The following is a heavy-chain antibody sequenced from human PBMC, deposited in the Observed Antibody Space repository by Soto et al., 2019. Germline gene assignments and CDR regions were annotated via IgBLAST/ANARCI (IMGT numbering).Heavy chain of an antibody. J-gene: IGHJ6*02. CDR3: AGVPLESSSWYVGYGMDV. CDR2: IYYSGST. V-gene: IGHV4-59*01. Sequence: SETLSLTCTVSGGSISSYYWSWIRQPPGKGLEWIGYIYYSGSTNYNPSLKSRVTISVDTSKNQFSLKLSSVTAADTAVYYCAGVPLESSSWYVGYGMDVWGQGTTVTVSS. CDR1: GGSISSYY. D-gene: IGHD6-13*01.